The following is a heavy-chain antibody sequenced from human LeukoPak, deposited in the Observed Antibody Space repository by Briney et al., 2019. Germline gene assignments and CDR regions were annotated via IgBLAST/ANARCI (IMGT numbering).Heavy chain of an antibody. D-gene: IGHD1-26*01. CDR2: IIPIFGTA. CDR3: ARVLPTWGAFDI. J-gene: IGHJ3*02. Sequence: ASVKVSCKASGGTFSSYAISWVRQAPGQGLEWMGGIIPIFGTANYAQKFQGRVTITADESTSTAYMELSSLRSEDTAVYYCARVLPTWGAFDIWGQGAMVTVSS. V-gene: IGHV1-69*13. CDR1: GGTFSSYA.